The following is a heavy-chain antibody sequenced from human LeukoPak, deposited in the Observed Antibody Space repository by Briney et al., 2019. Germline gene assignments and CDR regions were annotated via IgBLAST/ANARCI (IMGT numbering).Heavy chain of an antibody. CDR2: IYPGDSDT. CDR3: ARPGLNYYFGMDV. V-gene: IGHV5-51*01. Sequence: GESLKISCKGSGYNFTNYWIGWVRQMPGKGLEWMGIIYPGDSDTRYSPSFQGQATISADRSISTAYLQWSSLKASDTAMYYCARPGLNYYFGMDVWGQGTTVTVSS. J-gene: IGHJ6*02. CDR1: GYNFTNYW.